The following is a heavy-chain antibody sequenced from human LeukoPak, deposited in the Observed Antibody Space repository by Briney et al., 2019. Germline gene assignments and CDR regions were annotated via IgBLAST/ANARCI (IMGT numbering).Heavy chain of an antibody. CDR1: GLTFSKYS. Sequence: GGSLRLSCAASGLTFSKYSMTWVRQAPGKGLEWVSFIDTSSTTMYYTDSVKGRFTISRDSAKNSLYLQMNSLKVGDTAIYYCARDNWVDCWGQGTLVTVSS. CDR2: IDTSSTTM. J-gene: IGHJ5*01. CDR3: ARDNWVDC. V-gene: IGHV3-48*04.